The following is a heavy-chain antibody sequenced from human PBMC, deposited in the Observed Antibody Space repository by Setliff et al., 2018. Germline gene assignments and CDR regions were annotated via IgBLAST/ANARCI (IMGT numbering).Heavy chain of an antibody. V-gene: IGHV1-18*01. CDR1: GYTFTTYG. D-gene: IGHD3-3*01. CDR3: ARVPRLEWLLPTFDS. CDR2: ISGYNGNT. J-gene: IGHJ4*02. Sequence: RASVKVSCKASGYTFTTYGVAWVRQAPGQGLEWMGWISGYNGNTNYAQNFQGRVTMTTDTSTSTAYMELRSLRSDDTAVYYCARVPRLEWLLPTFDSWGQGTLVTVSS.